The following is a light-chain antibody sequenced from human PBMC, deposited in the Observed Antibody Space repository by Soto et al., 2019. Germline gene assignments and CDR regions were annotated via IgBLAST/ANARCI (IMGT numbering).Light chain of an antibody. CDR2: DAS. CDR3: QQYDYYPLT. CDR1: QSVRSW. V-gene: IGKV1-5*01. J-gene: IGKJ4*01. Sequence: DIPMTQSPSTLSASVGDRVTITCRASQSVRSWLAWYQQKPGRAPKFLIYDASSLESGVPSRFSGSGSGTEFTLTISNLQPDDFATYYCQQYDYYPLTFGGGTKVEI.